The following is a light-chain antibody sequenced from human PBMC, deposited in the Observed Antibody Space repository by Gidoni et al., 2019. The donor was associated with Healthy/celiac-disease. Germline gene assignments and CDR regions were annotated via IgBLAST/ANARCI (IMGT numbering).Light chain of an antibody. V-gene: IGKV1-27*01. Sequence: IQVSQSPTYLSASVGDKLNIPCRARQGIKNSLAWYQQKPGKVPKLLIYAASTLQSGVPSRFSGSGSGTDFTLTISSLQPEDVATYYCQKDNSASWTFGQGTKVEIK. CDR1: QGIKNS. CDR2: AAS. J-gene: IGKJ1*01. CDR3: QKDNSASWT.